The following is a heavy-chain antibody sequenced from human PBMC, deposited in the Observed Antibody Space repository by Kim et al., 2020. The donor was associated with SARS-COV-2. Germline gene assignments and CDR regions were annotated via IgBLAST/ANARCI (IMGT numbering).Heavy chain of an antibody. V-gene: IGHV5-51*01. J-gene: IGHJ6*02. D-gene: IGHD3-9*01. CDR3: ATTTGYYNVRGRARVGRADYYYYGMDV. CDR2: IYPGDSDT. CDR1: GYSFTSYW. Sequence: GESLKISCKGSGYSFTSYWIGWVRQMPGKGLEWMGIIYPGDSDTRYSPSFQGQVTISADKSISTAYLQWSSLKASDTAMYYCATTTGYYNVRGRARVGRADYYYYGMDVWGQGTTVTVSS.